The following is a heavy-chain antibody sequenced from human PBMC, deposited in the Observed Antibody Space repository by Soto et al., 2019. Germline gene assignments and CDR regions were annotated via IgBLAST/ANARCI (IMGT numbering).Heavy chain of an antibody. CDR1: GYSFTSYW. J-gene: IGHJ6*02. Sequence: LGASLKISCKGSGYSFTSYWIGWVRQMPGKGLEWMGIIYPGDSDTRYSPSFQGQVTSSADKSISTAYLQWSSLKASDTAMYYCARLREIGPVVYHYYGMDVWGQGTTVTVSS. CDR2: IYPGDSDT. CDR3: ARLREIGPVVYHYYGMDV. V-gene: IGHV5-51*01.